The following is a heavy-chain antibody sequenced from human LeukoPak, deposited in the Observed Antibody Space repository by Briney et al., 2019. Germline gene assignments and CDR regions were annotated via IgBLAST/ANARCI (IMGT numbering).Heavy chain of an antibody. CDR2: ISAYNGNT. D-gene: IGHD6-13*01. V-gene: IGHV1-18*01. CDR1: GYTFTSYG. Sequence: ASVKLSCKASGYTFTSYGISWVRQAPGQGLEWMGWISAYNGNTNYAQKLQGRVTMTTDTSTSTAYMELRSLRSDDTAVYYCARVGAVRAAAGTRYYYYGMDVWGQGTTVTVSS. J-gene: IGHJ6*02. CDR3: ARVGAVRAAAGTRYYYYGMDV.